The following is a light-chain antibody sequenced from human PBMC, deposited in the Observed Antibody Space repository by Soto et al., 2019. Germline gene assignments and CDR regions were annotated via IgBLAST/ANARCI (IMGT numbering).Light chain of an antibody. J-gene: IGLJ2*01. V-gene: IGLV2-14*01. Sequence: QSALTQPRSVSGSPGQSITISCAGTMRDVGAYNLVSWYQQHPGRAPQLIIYEVRNRPSGISFRFSGSKSGNTASLTISGLQAEDEADYYCSSYTSKSSLIFGGGTKVTVL. CDR2: EVR. CDR3: SSYTSKSSLI. CDR1: MRDVGAYNL.